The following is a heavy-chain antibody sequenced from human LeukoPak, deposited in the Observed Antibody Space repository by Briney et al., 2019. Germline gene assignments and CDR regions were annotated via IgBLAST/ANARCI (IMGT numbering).Heavy chain of an antibody. D-gene: IGHD3-22*01. CDR3: AKDPTFYHDSSADY. J-gene: IGHJ4*02. CDR2: ISGSGGST. Sequence: GGSLRLSCVASGFTFSSYAMTWVRQAPGKGLEWVSIISGSGGSTYYADSVKGRFIISRDNSKNTLYLQMNSLRAEDTAVYYCAKDPTFYHDSSADYWGQGTLVTVSS. CDR1: GFTFSSYA. V-gene: IGHV3-23*01.